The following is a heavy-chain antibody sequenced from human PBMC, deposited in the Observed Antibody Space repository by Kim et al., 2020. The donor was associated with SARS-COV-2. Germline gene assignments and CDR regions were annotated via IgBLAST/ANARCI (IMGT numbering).Heavy chain of an antibody. CDR3: ARDRDSPEHESQDY. Sequence: VDSVKGRFTISRDNATNSLYLQMNSLRSEDSAVYYCARDRDSPEHESQDYWGQGTLVTVSS. J-gene: IGHJ4*02. V-gene: IGHV3-7*03.